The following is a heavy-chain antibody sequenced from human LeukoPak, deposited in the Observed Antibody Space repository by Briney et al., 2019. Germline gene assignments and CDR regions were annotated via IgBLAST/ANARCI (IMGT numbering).Heavy chain of an antibody. CDR3: AKPSIAAPEGYYYYYMDV. CDR2: ISGGGGST. J-gene: IGHJ6*03. CDR1: GFTFSSYA. D-gene: IGHD6-6*01. Sequence: GGSLRLSCAASGFTFSSYAMSWVRQAPGKGLEWVSAISGGGGSTYYADSVKGRFTISRDNSKNTLYLQMNSLRAEDTAVYYCAKPSIAAPEGYYYYYMDVWGKGTTVTVSS. V-gene: IGHV3-23*01.